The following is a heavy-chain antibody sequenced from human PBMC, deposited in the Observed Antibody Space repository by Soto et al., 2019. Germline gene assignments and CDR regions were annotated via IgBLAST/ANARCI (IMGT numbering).Heavy chain of an antibody. CDR2: ISSSSSTI. V-gene: IGHV3-48*02. CDR1: GFTFSSYS. CDR3: ASSGYSYSTPNWFDP. Sequence: GGSLRLSCAASGFTFSSYSMNWVRQAPGKGLEWVSYISSSSSTIYYADSVKGRFTISRDNAKNSLYLQMNSLRDEDTAVYYCASSGYSYSTPNWFDPWGQGTLVTVSS. D-gene: IGHD5-18*01. J-gene: IGHJ5*02.